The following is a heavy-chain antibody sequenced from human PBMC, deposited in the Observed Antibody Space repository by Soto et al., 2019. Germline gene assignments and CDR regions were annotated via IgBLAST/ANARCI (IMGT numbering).Heavy chain of an antibody. Sequence: EVQLLESGGGLVQPGGSLRLSCVASGFTFSSYAMSGVRQAPGKGLEWVSAISGSGGSTYYADSVKGRFTISRDNSKNTLYLQMNSLRAEDTAVYYCAKDRGGYDFWSGLDYWGQGTLVTVSS. J-gene: IGHJ4*02. V-gene: IGHV3-23*01. D-gene: IGHD3-3*01. CDR2: ISGSGGST. CDR1: GFTFSSYA. CDR3: AKDRGGYDFWSGLDY.